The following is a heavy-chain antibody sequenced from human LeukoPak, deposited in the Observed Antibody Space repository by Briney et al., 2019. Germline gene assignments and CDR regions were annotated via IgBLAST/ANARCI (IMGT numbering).Heavy chain of an antibody. D-gene: IGHD3-10*01. CDR3: AKGTSSGTPSPVADN. CDR1: GFTFGTYA. V-gene: IGHV3-23*01. CDR2: ISDFGVYT. J-gene: IGHJ4*02. Sequence: GGSLRLSCAPSGFTFGTYAMSWVRQAPGKGLEWVADISDFGVYTNYLGSVKGRFTISRDNSKNTLYLQMNSLRAEDTAVYYCAKGTSSGTPSPVADNWGQGTLVTVSS.